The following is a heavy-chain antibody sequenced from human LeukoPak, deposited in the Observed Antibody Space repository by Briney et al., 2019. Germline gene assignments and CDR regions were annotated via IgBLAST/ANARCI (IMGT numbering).Heavy chain of an antibody. CDR2: INHSGST. J-gene: IGHJ4*02. CDR1: GGSFSGYY. V-gene: IGHV4-34*01. Sequence: SETLSLTCAVYGGSFSGYYWSWLRQPPGQGLEWIGEINHSGSTNYNLSLKSRVTISVDTSKNQFSLKLSSVTAADTAVYYCARVAGLRYFDWLFTQYYFDYWGQGTLVTVS. CDR3: ARVAGLRYFDWLFTQYYFDY. D-gene: IGHD3-9*01.